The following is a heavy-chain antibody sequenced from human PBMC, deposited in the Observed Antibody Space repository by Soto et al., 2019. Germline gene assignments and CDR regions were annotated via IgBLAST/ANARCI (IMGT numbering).Heavy chain of an antibody. CDR2: IYYSGST. V-gene: IGHV4-61*01. Sequence: SETLSLTCTVSGGSVSSGSYYWSWIRQPPGKGLEWIGYIYYSGSTNYNPSLKSRVTISVDTSKNQFSLRLSSVTAADTAVYYCARDATWYGDYYGMDVWGQGTTVTVSS. J-gene: IGHJ6*02. CDR1: GGSVSSGSYY. D-gene: IGHD3-10*01. CDR3: ARDATWYGDYYGMDV.